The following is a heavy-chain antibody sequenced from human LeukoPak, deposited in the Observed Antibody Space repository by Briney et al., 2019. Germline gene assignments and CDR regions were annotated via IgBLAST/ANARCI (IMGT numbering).Heavy chain of an antibody. V-gene: IGHV3-21*01. J-gene: IGHJ4*02. CDR3: ARALNLLDPVTLDY. CDR2: ITSSSSYI. D-gene: IGHD1-1*01. CDR1: GGSISSSSYY. Sequence: ETLSLTCTVSGGSISSSSYYWGWVRQAPGKGLEWVSSITSSSSYIYYADSVKGRFTISRDNARNSLYLQMNSLRAEDTAVYYCARALNLLDPVTLDYWGQGTLVTVSS.